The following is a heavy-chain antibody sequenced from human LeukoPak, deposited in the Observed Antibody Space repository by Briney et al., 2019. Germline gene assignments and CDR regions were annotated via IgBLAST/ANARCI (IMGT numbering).Heavy chain of an antibody. CDR2: ISAYNGNT. CDR1: GYTFTSYG. Sequence: ASVKVSCKASGYTFTSYGISWVRQAPGQGLEWMGWISAYNGNTNYAQKLQGRVTMTTDTSTSTAYMELRSLRSDDTAVCYCARDYGGAPDIVVVVAVDYWGQGTLVTVSS. J-gene: IGHJ4*02. D-gene: IGHD2-15*01. V-gene: IGHV1-18*01. CDR3: ARDYGGAPDIVVVVAVDY.